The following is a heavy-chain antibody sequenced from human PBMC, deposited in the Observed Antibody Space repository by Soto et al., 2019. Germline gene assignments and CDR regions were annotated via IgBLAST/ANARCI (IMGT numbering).Heavy chain of an antibody. V-gene: IGHV3-30*18. CDR3: AKLGAAPGWFDP. Sequence: GGSLRLSCAASGFTFSSYGMHWVRQAPGKGLEWVAVISYDGSNKYYADSVKGRFTISRDNSKNTLYLQMNSLRAEDTAVYYCAKLGAAPGWFDPWGQGTLVTVSS. J-gene: IGHJ5*02. CDR1: GFTFSSYG. CDR2: ISYDGSNK. D-gene: IGHD1-26*01.